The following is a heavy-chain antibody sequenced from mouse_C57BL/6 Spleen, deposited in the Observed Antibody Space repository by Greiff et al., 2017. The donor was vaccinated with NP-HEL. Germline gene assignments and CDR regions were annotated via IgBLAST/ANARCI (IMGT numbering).Heavy chain of an antibody. CDR1: GVTFTDYY. J-gene: IGHJ1*03. V-gene: IGHV7-3*01. CDR2: IRNKANGYTT. D-gene: IGHD3-1*01. CDR3: ARYWGYDWYFDV. Sequence: EADGVTFTDYYMSWVRQPPGKALEWLGFIRNKANGYTTEYSASVKGRFTISRDNSQSILYLQMNALRAEDSATYYCARYWGYDWYFDVWGTGTTVTVSS.